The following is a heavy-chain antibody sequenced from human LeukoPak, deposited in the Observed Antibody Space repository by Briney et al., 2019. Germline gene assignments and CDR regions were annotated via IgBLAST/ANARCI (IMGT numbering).Heavy chain of an antibody. V-gene: IGHV3-53*01. J-gene: IGHJ4*02. CDR1: NY. Sequence: NYXXXXXXXPGKGLEWFSVIYSGGSTYYADSVKGRFTISRDNSKNTLYLQMNSLRAEDTAVYYCARARPAGGYEWGQGTLVSVSS. D-gene: IGHD3-22*01. CDR2: IYSGGST. CDR3: ARARPAGGYE.